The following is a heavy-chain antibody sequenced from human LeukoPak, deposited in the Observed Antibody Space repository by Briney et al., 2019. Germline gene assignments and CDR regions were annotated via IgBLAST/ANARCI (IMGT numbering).Heavy chain of an antibody. J-gene: IGHJ3*02. D-gene: IGHD6-19*01. CDR3: ARDLTSWYSSAGDAFDI. CDR2: INPNSGGT. Sequence: ASVKVSCKASGYTFTGYYMHWVRQAPGQGLEWMGWINPNSGGTNYAQKFQGRVTMTRDTSISTAYMELSRLRSDDTAVYYCARDLTSWYSSAGDAFDIWGQGTMVTVSS. V-gene: IGHV1-2*02. CDR1: GYTFTGYY.